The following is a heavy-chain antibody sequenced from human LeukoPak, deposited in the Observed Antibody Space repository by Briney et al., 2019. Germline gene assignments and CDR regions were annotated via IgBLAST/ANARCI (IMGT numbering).Heavy chain of an antibody. Sequence: SETMSLTCDVSGGSVTSTNWWTWFRQPPGKGLEWIGEVHLDGRTNYNPSLKSRLVMSADLPENHISLKLTSVTAADTAVYYCAREGGFYRPLDYSGQGTLVTVSS. CDR1: GGSVTSTNW. V-gene: IGHV4-4*02. J-gene: IGHJ4*02. CDR2: VHLDGRT. D-gene: IGHD6-25*01. CDR3: AREGGFYRPLDY.